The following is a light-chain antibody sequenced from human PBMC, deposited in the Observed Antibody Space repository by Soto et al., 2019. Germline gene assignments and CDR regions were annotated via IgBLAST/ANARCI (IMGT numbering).Light chain of an antibody. Sequence: QLVLTQPPSASGTPGQRVTISCSGSSSNIGTNTVIWYQQLPGAAPRLLIYSDNQRPSGVPDRFSGSKSGTSASLAISGLQSEDEAYYYCAAWDVSLVVFGGGTQLTVL. CDR3: AAWDVSLVV. V-gene: IGLV1-44*01. J-gene: IGLJ2*01. CDR2: SDN. CDR1: SSNIGTNT.